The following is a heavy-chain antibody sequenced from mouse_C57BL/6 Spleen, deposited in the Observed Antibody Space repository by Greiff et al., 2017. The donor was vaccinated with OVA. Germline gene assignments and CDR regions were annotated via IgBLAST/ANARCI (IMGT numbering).Heavy chain of an antibody. CDR3: ARYEFAY. V-gene: IGHV5-6*01. CDR2: ISSGGSYT. J-gene: IGHJ2*01. CDR1: GFTFSSYG. Sequence: EVMLVESGGDLVKPGGSLKLSCAASGFTFSSYGMSWVRQTPDKRLEWVATISSGGSYTYYPDSVKGRFTISRDNAKNTLYLQMSSLKSEDTAMYYCARYEFAYWGQGTTLTVSS. D-gene: IGHD2-3*01.